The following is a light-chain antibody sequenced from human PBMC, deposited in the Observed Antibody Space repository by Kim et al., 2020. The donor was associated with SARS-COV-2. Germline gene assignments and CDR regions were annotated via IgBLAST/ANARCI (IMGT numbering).Light chain of an antibody. V-gene: IGKV3-15*01. Sequence: EIVMTQSPATLSVSPGERATLSCRASQSVSNNLAWYQLKPGQAPRLLIYGASTRATGTPARFSGSGSGTDFTLTVSSLQSEDFAVYYCHQYNDLPPGDTFGQGTKLEI. CDR2: GAS. J-gene: IGKJ2*01. CDR1: QSVSNN. CDR3: HQYNDLPPGDT.